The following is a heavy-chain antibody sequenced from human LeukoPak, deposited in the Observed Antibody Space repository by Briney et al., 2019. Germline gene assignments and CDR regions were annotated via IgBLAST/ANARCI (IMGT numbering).Heavy chain of an antibody. J-gene: IGHJ4*02. CDR3: ATTVLRFLEWLLDY. Sequence: ASVKVSCKASGYTFTSYAMHWVRQAPGQGLEWMGGNIPIFGTANYAQKFQGRVTITADESTSTAYMELSSLRSEDTAVYYCATTVLRFLEWLLDYWGQGTLVTVSS. CDR2: NIPIFGTA. D-gene: IGHD3-3*01. CDR1: GYTFTSYA. V-gene: IGHV1-69*13.